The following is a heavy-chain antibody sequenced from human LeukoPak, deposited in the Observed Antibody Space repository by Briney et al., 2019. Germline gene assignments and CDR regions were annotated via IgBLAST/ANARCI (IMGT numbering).Heavy chain of an antibody. Sequence: GGSLRLSCAASGFTFSSYGMHWVRQAPGKGLEWVAVISYDGSNKYYADSVKGRFTISRDNSKNTLYLQMNSLRADDTAIYYCARGQAYCGADCYSDWGQGTLVTVSS. CDR1: GFTFSSYG. CDR2: ISYDGSNK. V-gene: IGHV3-30*03. J-gene: IGHJ4*02. CDR3: ARGQAYCGADCYSD. D-gene: IGHD2-21*02.